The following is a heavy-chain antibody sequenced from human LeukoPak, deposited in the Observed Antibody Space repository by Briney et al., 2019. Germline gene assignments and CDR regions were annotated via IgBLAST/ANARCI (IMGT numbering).Heavy chain of an antibody. Sequence: PGGSLRLSCAASGLPFSSYAMSWVRQAPGKGLEWVSAISGRGGSTYYADSVKGRFTISRDNSKNTLYLQMNSLRAEDTAVYYCAKSLGCTNGVCYTRRIHAFDIWGQGTMVTVSS. CDR1: GLPFSSYA. J-gene: IGHJ3*02. CDR3: AKSLGCTNGVCYTRRIHAFDI. CDR2: ISGRGGST. D-gene: IGHD2-8*01. V-gene: IGHV3-23*01.